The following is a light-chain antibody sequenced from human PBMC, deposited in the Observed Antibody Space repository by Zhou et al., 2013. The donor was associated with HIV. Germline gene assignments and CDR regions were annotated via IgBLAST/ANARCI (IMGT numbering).Light chain of an antibody. V-gene: IGKV3-15*01. J-gene: IGKJ2*01. CDR1: QSVSRF. CDR2: RTS. Sequence: EKVMTQSPATRSVSPGERVTLSCRASQSVSRFLAWYQQKPGQAPRLLIYRTSTRATGIPARVSGSGSGTEFTLTINTVQSEDFAVYYCQQYNNWPYTFGQGTKLEIK. CDR3: QQYNNWPYT.